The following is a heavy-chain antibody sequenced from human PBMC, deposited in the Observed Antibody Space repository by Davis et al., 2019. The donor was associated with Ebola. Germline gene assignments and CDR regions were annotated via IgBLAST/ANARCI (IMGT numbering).Heavy chain of an antibody. Sequence: GESLKISCAVSGVTFRNYVMSWVRQAPGKGLEWVSSISSSGGNSFYMDSVKGRFYIDRDNSKNTLYLQMNSLRAEDTAVYYCARDPNLYDILRGGMDVWGQGTTVTVSS. CDR3: ARDPNLYDILRGGMDV. J-gene: IGHJ6*02. CDR1: GVTFRNYV. V-gene: IGHV3-23*01. CDR2: ISSSGGNS. D-gene: IGHD3-9*01.